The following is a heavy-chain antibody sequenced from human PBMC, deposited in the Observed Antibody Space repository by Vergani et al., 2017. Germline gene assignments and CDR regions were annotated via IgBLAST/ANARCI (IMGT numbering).Heavy chain of an antibody. CDR1: GGSFSGYY. Sequence: QVQLQESGPGLLKPSETLSLTCAVYGGSFSGYYWSWIRQPPGKGLEWIGEINHSGSTNYNPSLKSRVTISVDTSKNPFSLKLSSVTAADTAVYYCARGESNFYYYYGMDVWGQGTTVTVSS. V-gene: IGHV4-34*01. CDR3: ARGESNFYYYYGMDV. CDR2: INHSGST. D-gene: IGHD4/OR15-4a*01. J-gene: IGHJ6*02.